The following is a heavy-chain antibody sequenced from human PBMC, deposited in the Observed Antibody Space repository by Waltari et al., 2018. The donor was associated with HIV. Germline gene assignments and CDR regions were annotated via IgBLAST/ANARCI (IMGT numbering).Heavy chain of an antibody. V-gene: IGHV4-59*07. Sequence: VQLHESGPGLLRPSDTLSLICPVSCGPITCSYWTWLRQAPGEGLQWIAYFHSSGTADYHPSLKNRVAMSVDMSKNQFSLRLTSVTAADTAMYFCARRVSAATKVAFDVWGQGTTVVVSS. CDR1: CGPITCSY. D-gene: IGHD1-1*01. CDR2: FHSSGTA. J-gene: IGHJ3*01. CDR3: ARRVSAATKVAFDV.